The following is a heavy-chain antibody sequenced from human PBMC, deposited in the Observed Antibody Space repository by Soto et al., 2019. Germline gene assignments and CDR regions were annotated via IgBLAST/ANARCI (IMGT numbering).Heavy chain of an antibody. CDR1: GYTFTSYG. D-gene: IGHD3-16*02. Sequence: ASVKVSCKASGYTFTSYGISWVRQAPGQGLEWMGWISAYNGNTNYAQKLQGRVTMTTDTSTSTAYMELRSLRSDDTAVYYCARDYFFFFMLLLPPNAIDICGQATM. CDR2: ISAYNGNT. CDR3: ARDYFFFFMLLLPPNAIDI. V-gene: IGHV1-18*01. J-gene: IGHJ3*02.